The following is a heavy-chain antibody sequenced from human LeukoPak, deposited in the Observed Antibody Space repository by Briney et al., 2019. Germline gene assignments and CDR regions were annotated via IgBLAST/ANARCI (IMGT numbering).Heavy chain of an antibody. CDR2: MSTNGGNT. CDR3: ARMNYYDNSRIDWFDP. J-gene: IGHJ5*02. D-gene: IGHD3-22*01. Sequence: ASVKVSCKASGYTFTSDGINWVRQATGQGLEWMGWMSTNGGNTGYAQKFQGRVTMTRDTSISTAYMGLSSLRSEDTAVYYCARMNYYDNSRIDWFDPWGQGTLVTVSS. CDR1: GYTFTSDG. V-gene: IGHV1-8*01.